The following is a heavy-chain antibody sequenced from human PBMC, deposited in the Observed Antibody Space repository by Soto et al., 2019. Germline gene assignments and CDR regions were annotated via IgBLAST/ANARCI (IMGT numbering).Heavy chain of an antibody. V-gene: IGHV3-23*01. Sequence: GGSLRLSCAGSGFTFISYAMSWVRQAPGKGLEWVSAISGSGGNTYYAGSVKGRFTISRDNSKNTLFLQMNSLRAEDTAVYYCAKDTDGATYYDFWHYWGQGTLVTVSS. CDR3: AKDTDGATYYDFWHY. J-gene: IGHJ4*02. CDR1: GFTFISYA. CDR2: ISGSGGNT. D-gene: IGHD3-3*01.